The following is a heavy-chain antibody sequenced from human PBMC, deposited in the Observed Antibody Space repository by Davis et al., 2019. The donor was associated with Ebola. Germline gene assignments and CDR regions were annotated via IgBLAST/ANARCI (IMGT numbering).Heavy chain of an antibody. D-gene: IGHD4/OR15-4a*01. V-gene: IGHV4-4*02. Sequence: SETLSLTCAVSGASITTNKWWTLTRQTPGQGLQLIGAIYHIGATNYNPSLKSRVNILLDSSKNHFSLRLTSVTAADTAVYYCASSLTYGAIQSWGQGTLVTVSS. J-gene: IGHJ5*02. CDR3: ASSLTYGAIQS. CDR1: GASITTNKW. CDR2: IYHIGAT.